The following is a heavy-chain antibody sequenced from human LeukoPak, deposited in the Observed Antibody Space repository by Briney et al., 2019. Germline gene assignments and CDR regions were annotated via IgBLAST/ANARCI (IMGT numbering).Heavy chain of an antibody. D-gene: IGHD2-2*01. J-gene: IGHJ4*02. CDR1: GFTFSSYS. CDR3: ARDIASRWDEDIVVVLSDY. Sequence: SGGSLRLSCAASGFTFSSYSMHWVRQAPGKGLECVAVISNDGGSKYYADSVKGRFTISRDNSKNTLYLQMNSLRADDTAVYYCARDIASRWDEDIVVVLSDYWGQGTLVTVSS. V-gene: IGHV3-30-3*01. CDR2: ISNDGGSK.